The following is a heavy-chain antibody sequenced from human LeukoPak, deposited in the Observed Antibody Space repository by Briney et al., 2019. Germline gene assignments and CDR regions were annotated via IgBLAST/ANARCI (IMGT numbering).Heavy chain of an antibody. J-gene: IGHJ4*02. V-gene: IGHV3-53*01. CDR2: ISSGSST. Sequence: GGSLRLSCEASGFTFSRNYMSGVRQAPGKGLEWVSIISSGSSTYYTDSVKGRFTISRDNSKNTLYLQMNSLRAEDTAVYYCATGPPHSLDYWGQGTLVTVSS. CDR3: ATGPPHSLDY. CDR1: GFTFSRNY.